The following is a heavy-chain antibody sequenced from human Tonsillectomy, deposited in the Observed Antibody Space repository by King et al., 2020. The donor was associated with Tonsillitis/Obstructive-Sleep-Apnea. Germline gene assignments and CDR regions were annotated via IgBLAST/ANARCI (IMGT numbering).Heavy chain of an antibody. V-gene: IGHV3-20*04. CDR2: INWNGGST. CDR3: ARAVVVVAATPRYFQH. D-gene: IGHD2-15*01. Sequence: VQLVESGGGVVRPGGSLRLSCAASGFTFDDYVMSWGRQAPGKGLEWGSGINWNGGSTGYADSVKGLFTISRDNAKNSLYLQMNSLRAEDTALYYCARAVVVVAATPRYFQHWGQGTLVTVSS. CDR1: GFTFDDYV. J-gene: IGHJ1*01.